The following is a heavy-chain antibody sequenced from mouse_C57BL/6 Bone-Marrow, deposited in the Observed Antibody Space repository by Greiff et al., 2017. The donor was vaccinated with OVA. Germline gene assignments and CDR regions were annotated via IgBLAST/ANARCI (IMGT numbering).Heavy chain of an antibody. J-gene: IGHJ3*01. Sequence: QVQLQQPGAELVKPGASVKMSCKASGYTFTSYWITWVKQRPGQGLEWIGDIYPGSGSTNYNEKFKSKATLTVDTSSSTAYMQLSSLTSEVSAVYYCASEGGYACYPWGQGTLVTVST. D-gene: IGHD2-3*01. CDR3: ASEGGYACYP. V-gene: IGHV1-55*01. CDR2: IYPGSGST. CDR1: GYTFTSYW.